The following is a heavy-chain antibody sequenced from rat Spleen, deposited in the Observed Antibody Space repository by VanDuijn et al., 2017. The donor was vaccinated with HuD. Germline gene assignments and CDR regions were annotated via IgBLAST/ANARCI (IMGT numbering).Heavy chain of an antibody. J-gene: IGHJ2*01. CDR1: GFTFSDYA. Sequence: EVQLVESGGDLVQPGRSLKLSCAASGFTFSDYAMAWVRQAPKKGLEWVATIIYDGSSTYYRDSVKGRFTISRANAKSTLNLQMDSLRSEDTATYYCARRHYGYTDYFDYWGQGVMVTVSS. CDR3: ARRHYGYTDYFDY. CDR2: IIYDGSST. V-gene: IGHV5-17*01. D-gene: IGHD1-9*01.